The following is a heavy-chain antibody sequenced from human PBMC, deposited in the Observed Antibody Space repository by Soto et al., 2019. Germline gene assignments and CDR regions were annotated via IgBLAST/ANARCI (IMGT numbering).Heavy chain of an antibody. D-gene: IGHD3-10*01. CDR1: GGTFSSYA. J-gene: IGHJ4*02. Sequence: QVLLAQSGAEVKKPGSSLTVSCKASGGTFSSYAISWVRQAPGQGREWIGGVMPLFGTANYAPKFQGRVTITADESTGTAYMELSSRRAEDTAVYYCARAVRHPEVDPKPRGVLGSFDYWGQGTLSTVSS. V-gene: IGHV1-69*01. CDR2: VMPLFGTA. CDR3: ARAVRHPEVDPKPRGVLGSFDY.